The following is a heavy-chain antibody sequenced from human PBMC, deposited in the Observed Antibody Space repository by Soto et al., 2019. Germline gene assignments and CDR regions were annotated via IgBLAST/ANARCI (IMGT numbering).Heavy chain of an antibody. D-gene: IGHD3-10*01. CDR2: VNPILSRA. CDR3: AARYGSGYRAFDY. Sequence: QVPLVQSGAELKKPGSSVKVSCKASGATFSFYTINWVRQAPGLGLEWMGRVNPILSRANYAQKLQGRVTMTTHKSMSTTYMELRSMSSEYTACYFCAARYGSGYRAFDYWGQGALVTVSS. J-gene: IGHJ4*02. CDR1: GATFSFYT. V-gene: IGHV1-69*02.